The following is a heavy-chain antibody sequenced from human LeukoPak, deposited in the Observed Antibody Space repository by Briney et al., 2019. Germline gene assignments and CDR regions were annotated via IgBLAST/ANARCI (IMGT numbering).Heavy chain of an antibody. D-gene: IGHD5-18*01. CDR1: GFTFSNYI. J-gene: IGHJ6*02. CDR3: ARELAWVHGYQNYYGMDV. Sequence: PGGSLRLSCAASGFTFSNYIMSWVRQAPGKGLEWVSTIGRTDDYIYYTDSVKGRFIISRDDAKNSVYLQMNSLRAEDTAVYYCARELAWVHGYQNYYGMDVWGQGTTVTVSS. CDR2: IGRTDDYI. V-gene: IGHV3-21*06.